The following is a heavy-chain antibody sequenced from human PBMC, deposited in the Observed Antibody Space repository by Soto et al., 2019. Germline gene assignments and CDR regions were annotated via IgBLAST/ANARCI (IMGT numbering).Heavy chain of an antibody. Sequence: GGSLRLSCAASGFTFSSYAMSWVRQAPGKGLEWVSAISGRGGSKYYADSVKGPFTISRDNSKNTLYLQMNSLRAEDTAVYYCAKELYYYDSSGYYPPGAFDIWGQGTMVTVSS. CDR3: AKELYYYDSSGYYPPGAFDI. CDR1: GFTFSSYA. J-gene: IGHJ3*02. D-gene: IGHD3-22*01. V-gene: IGHV3-23*01. CDR2: ISGRGGSK.